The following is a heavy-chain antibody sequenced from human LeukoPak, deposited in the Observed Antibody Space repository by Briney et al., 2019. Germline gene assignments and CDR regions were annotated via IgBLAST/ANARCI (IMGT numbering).Heavy chain of an antibody. CDR2: VSHTGST. Sequence: SETLSLTCTVSGASISSGGYYWGWIRQPPGKGLEWMGYVSHTGSTYYSPSLKSRVSISVDLLKNQFSLKLNSVTAADTAIYYCAREDYGYFDCWGQGTLVTVSS. V-gene: IGHV4-30-2*01. CDR3: AREDYGYFDC. CDR1: GASISSGGYY. J-gene: IGHJ4*02. D-gene: IGHD4-17*01.